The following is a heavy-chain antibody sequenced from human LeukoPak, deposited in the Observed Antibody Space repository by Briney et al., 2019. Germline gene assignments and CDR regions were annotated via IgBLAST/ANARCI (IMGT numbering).Heavy chain of an antibody. V-gene: IGHV4-34*01. D-gene: IGHD2-15*01. Sequence: SETLSLTCAVYGGSFSGYYWSWIRQPPGKGLEWIGEINHSGSTNYNPSLKSRVTISVDTSKNQFSLKLSSVTAADTAVYYCARGGDIAVVVAASYYFDYWGQGTLVTVSS. CDR2: INHSGST. CDR1: GGSFSGYY. CDR3: ARGGDIAVVVAASYYFDY. J-gene: IGHJ4*02.